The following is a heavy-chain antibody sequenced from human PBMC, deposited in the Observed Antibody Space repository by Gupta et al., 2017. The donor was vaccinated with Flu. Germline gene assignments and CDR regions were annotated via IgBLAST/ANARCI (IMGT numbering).Heavy chain of an antibody. Sequence: QVQLVGSGGGVDQPGRSLRLSCAASGFIFSSYGMHWVRQAPGKGLEWLTVMSNDGSNKYYADSVRGRFTISRDNSKNTLFLQMNSLRAEDTAVYYCARDSGWKYFDYWGQGTLVTVSS. V-gene: IGHV3-30*03. CDR3: ARDSGWKYFDY. CDR2: MSNDGSNK. J-gene: IGHJ4*02. D-gene: IGHD1-1*01. CDR1: GFIFSSYG.